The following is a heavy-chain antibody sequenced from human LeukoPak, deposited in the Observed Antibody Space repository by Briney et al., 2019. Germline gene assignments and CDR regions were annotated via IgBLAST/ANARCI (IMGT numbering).Heavy chain of an antibody. D-gene: IGHD2-21*02. Sequence: GGSLRLSCAASGFTFSGSIMHCVREASGKGLEWVGRIRSKADNFTTVYVASVKGRFTISRDDSKNTAYLQMNSLKIADTAVYYCTRRSSVTATGFDFWGQGTLVTVSS. CDR1: GFTFSGSI. CDR2: IRSKADNFTT. V-gene: IGHV3-73*01. CDR3: TRRSSVTATGFDF. J-gene: IGHJ4*02.